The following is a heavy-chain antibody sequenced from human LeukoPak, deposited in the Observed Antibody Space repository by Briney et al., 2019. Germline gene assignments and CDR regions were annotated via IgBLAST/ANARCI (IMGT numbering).Heavy chain of an antibody. CDR1: GFTFSNAW. V-gene: IGHV3-15*01. D-gene: IGHD5-18*01. CDR2: IKSKTDGGTT. CDR3: TTDMDTAMAEVDY. J-gene: IGHJ4*02. Sequence: GGSLRLSCAASGFTFSNAWMSWVRQAPGKGLEWVGRIKSKTDGGTTDYAAPVKGRFTISRDDSKNTLYLQMNSLKTEGTAVYYCTTDMDTAMAEVDYWGQGTLVTVSS.